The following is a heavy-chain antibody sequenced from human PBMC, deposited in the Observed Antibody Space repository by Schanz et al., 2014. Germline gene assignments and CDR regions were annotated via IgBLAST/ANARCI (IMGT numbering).Heavy chain of an antibody. J-gene: IGHJ6*02. V-gene: IGHV3-33*01. Sequence: QVQLVESGGGVVQPGRSLRLSCAASGFTFSAYGMHWVRQAPGKGLEWVAVIWYDGNNKYYADSVKGRFTISRDNSKNTLYLQMNSLRAEDTAVYYCARAMIVVVVGAGNGMDVWGQGTTVTVSS. CDR3: ARAMIVVVVGAGNGMDV. D-gene: IGHD2-15*01. CDR2: IWYDGNNK. CDR1: GFTFSAYG.